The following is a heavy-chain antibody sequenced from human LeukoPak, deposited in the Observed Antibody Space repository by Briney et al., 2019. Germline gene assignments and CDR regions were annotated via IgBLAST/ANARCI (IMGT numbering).Heavy chain of an antibody. Sequence: GGSLRLSCAASGFSFRHYGMHWVRQAPGKGLEWVAFINYDGSNKYYADSVKGRFTISRDNSKNTLYLQMNSLRAEDTAVYYCARGPSGYHNTGGQGTLVTVSS. CDR1: GFSFRHYG. CDR3: ARGPSGYHNT. CDR2: INYDGSNK. D-gene: IGHD5-12*01. V-gene: IGHV3-30*02. J-gene: IGHJ4*02.